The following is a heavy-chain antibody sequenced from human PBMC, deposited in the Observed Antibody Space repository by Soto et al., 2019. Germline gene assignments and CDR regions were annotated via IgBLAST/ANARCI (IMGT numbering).Heavy chain of an antibody. Sequence: LQTLSLTSAVVGDSFRGHSWNWIRQSTGKGLEWIGELDQSGGTNYNPSLKSRAIISDDTSKNQFSLTLTSVTAADTAVYSCAREDSYGWSGESLDVWGQGTTVTVSS. D-gene: IGHD6-19*01. CDR3: AREDSYGWSGESLDV. J-gene: IGHJ6*02. CDR1: GDSFRGHS. CDR2: LDQSGGT. V-gene: IGHV4-34*01.